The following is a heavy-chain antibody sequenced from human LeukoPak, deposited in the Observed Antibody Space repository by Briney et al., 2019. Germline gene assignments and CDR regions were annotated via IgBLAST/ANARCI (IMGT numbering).Heavy chain of an antibody. Sequence: ASVKVSCKVSGYTLTELSMHWVRQAPGKGLEWMGGFDPEDGETIYAQKFQGRVTMTEDTSTDTAYMELNSLRSDDTAVYYCATDPGEIVPAAKGPRGDYCYGMDVWGQGTTVTVSS. V-gene: IGHV1-24*01. D-gene: IGHD2-2*01. J-gene: IGHJ6*02. CDR1: GYTLTELS. CDR3: ATDPGEIVPAAKGPRGDYCYGMDV. CDR2: FDPEDGET.